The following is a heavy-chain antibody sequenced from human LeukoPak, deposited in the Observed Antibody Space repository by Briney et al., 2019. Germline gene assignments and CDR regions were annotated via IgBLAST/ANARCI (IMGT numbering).Heavy chain of an antibody. CDR1: GGTFSSYA. J-gene: IGHJ6*02. V-gene: IGHV1-69*04. CDR2: IIPILGIA. Sequence: ASVKVSCKASGGTFSSYAISWVRQAPGQGLEWMGRIIPILGIANYAQKFQGRVTITADKSTSTAYMELNSLRSEDTAVYYCASSPLYGDYFYYGMDVWGQGTTVTVSS. D-gene: IGHD4-17*01. CDR3: ASSPLYGDYFYYGMDV.